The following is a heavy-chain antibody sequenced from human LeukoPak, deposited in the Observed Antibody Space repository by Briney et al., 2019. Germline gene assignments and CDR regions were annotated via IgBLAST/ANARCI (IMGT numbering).Heavy chain of an antibody. CDR1: GYSFTSYW. D-gene: IGHD3-9*01. CDR3: ARSLRYDILTGYDYYYGMDV. CDR2: IYPGDSDT. Sequence: GESLKISCKGAGYSFTSYWIGWVRQMPGKGLEWMGIIYPGDSDTRYSPSFQGQVIISADQSISTAYLQWSSLKPSDTAMYSCARSLRYDILTGYDYYYGMDVWGKGTTVTVSS. J-gene: IGHJ6*04. V-gene: IGHV5-51*06.